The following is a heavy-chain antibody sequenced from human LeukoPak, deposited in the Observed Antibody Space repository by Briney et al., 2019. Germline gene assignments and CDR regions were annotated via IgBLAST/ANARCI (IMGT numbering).Heavy chain of an antibody. V-gene: IGHV3-9*01. CDR3: AKEAQYPGNWFDP. D-gene: IGHD2-2*01. Sequence: PGGSLRLSCTASGFTFDDYAMHWVRQAPGKGLEWVSGISWNSGSIGYADSAKGRFTISRDNAKNSLYLQMNSLRAEDTALYYCAKEAQYPGNWFDPWGQGTLVTVSS. CDR2: ISWNSGSI. J-gene: IGHJ5*02. CDR1: GFTFDDYA.